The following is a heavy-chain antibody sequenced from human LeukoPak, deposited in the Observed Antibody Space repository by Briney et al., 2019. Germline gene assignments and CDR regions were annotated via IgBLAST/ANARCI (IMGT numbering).Heavy chain of an antibody. CDR2: INPNSGGT. J-gene: IGHJ4*02. V-gene: IGHV1-2*02. CDR3: ARALLTAPPDY. Sequence: GASVKVSCKASAHTFTGYYMHWVRQAPGQGLEWMGWINPNSGGTNYAQKFQGRVTMTRDTSISTAYMELSRLRSDDTAVYYCARALLTAPPDYWGQGTLVTVSS. CDR1: AHTFTGYY. D-gene: IGHD2-21*02.